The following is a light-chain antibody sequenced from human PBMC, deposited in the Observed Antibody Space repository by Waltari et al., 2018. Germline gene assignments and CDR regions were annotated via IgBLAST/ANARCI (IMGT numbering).Light chain of an antibody. J-gene: IGKJ1*01. CDR3: HQGYTWPQT. CDR1: QSVSTF. Sequence: EVVLTQSPVTLSLSPGERATLSCRASQSVSTFLAWHQQRPGQSPRLLIYDVSNRATGVPARFSGSGSGTDFTLTISSLEPEDFAIYYCHQGYTWPQTFGQGTKVEIK. CDR2: DVS. V-gene: IGKV3-11*01.